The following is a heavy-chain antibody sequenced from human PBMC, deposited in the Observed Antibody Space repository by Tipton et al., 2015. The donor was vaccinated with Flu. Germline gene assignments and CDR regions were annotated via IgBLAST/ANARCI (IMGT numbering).Heavy chain of an antibody. Sequence: TLSLTCTVSGGSISSYYWSWIRQPPGKGLEWIGYIYYSGNTNYNPSLKSRVTISVDTSKNQFSLKLSSVTAADTAVYYCARDSAAHYGMDVWGQGTTVTVSS. CDR1: GGSISSYY. J-gene: IGHJ6*02. CDR2: IYYSGNT. D-gene: IGHD6-13*01. V-gene: IGHV4-59*08. CDR3: ARDSAAHYGMDV.